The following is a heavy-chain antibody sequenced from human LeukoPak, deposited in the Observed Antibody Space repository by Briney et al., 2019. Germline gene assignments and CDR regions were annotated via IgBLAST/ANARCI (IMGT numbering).Heavy chain of an antibody. V-gene: IGHV4-39*07. CDR1: GGSISSSSYY. CDR2: IYYSGST. D-gene: IGHD3-22*01. Sequence: SEPLSLTCTVSGGSISSSSYYWGWIRQPPGKGLEWIGSIYYSGSTYYNPSLKSRVTISVDTSKNQFSLKLSSVTAADTAVYYCARELGHSSDYWGQGTLVTVSS. CDR3: ARELGHSSDY. J-gene: IGHJ4*02.